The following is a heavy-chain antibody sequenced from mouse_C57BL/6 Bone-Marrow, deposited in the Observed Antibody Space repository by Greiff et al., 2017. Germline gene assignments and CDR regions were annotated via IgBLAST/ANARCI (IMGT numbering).Heavy chain of an antibody. V-gene: IGHV1-7*01. CDR3: AFFTTEYYFDY. CDR2: INPSSGYT. D-gene: IGHD1-1*01. J-gene: IGHJ2*01. Sequence: QVQLQQSGAELAKPGASVKLSCKASGYTFTSYWMLWVKQRPGQGLEWIGYINPSSGYTKYNQKFKDKATLTADKSSSTAYMQLSSLTYEDSAVYYCAFFTTEYYFDYWGQGTTLTVSS. CDR1: GYTFTSYW.